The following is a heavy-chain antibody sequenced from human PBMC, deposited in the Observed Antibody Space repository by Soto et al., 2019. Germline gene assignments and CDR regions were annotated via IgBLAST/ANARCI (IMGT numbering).Heavy chain of an antibody. CDR3: VRGSTMVRGVIITPYYYYGMDV. CDR1: GGTFSSYA. V-gene: IGHV1-69*01. CDR2: IIPIFGTA. D-gene: IGHD3-10*01. J-gene: IGHJ6*02. Sequence: QVQLVQSGAEVKKPGSSVKVSCKASGGTFSSYAISWVRQAPGQGLEWMGGIIPIFGTANYAQKFQGRVMITADESTSTAYMELSSLRSEDTAVYYCVRGSTMVRGVIITPYYYYGMDVWGQGPTVTVSS.